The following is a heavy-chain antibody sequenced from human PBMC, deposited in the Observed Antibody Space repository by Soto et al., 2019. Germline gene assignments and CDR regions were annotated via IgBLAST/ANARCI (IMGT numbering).Heavy chain of an antibody. CDR1: GGTFSSYS. D-gene: IGHD3-10*01. CDR3: ARDGSGSGGYYYYGMDV. J-gene: IGHJ6*02. V-gene: IGHV1-69*06. CDR2: IIPIFGTA. Sequence: GASVKVSCKASGGTFSSYSISWVLQAPGQGLEWMGGIIPIFGTANYAQKFQGRVTITADKSTSTAYMELSSLRSEDTAAYYCARDGSGSGGYYYYGMDVWGQGTTVTVSS.